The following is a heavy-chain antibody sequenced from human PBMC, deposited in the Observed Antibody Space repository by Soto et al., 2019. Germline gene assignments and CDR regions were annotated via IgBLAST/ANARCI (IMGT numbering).Heavy chain of an antibody. D-gene: IGHD6-6*01. V-gene: IGHV3-30-3*01. Sequence: PGGSLRLSCAASGFTFSSYAMHWVRQAPGKGLEWVAVISYNGSNKYYADSVKGRFTISRDNSKNTLYLQMNSLRAEDTAVYYCARAQYYDEGVSSSVLDYWGQGTLVTFSS. CDR2: ISYNGSNK. CDR3: ARAQYYDEGVSSSVLDY. CDR1: GFTFSSYA. J-gene: IGHJ4*02.